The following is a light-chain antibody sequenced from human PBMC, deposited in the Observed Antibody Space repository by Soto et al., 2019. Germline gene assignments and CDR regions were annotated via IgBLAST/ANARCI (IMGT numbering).Light chain of an antibody. CDR2: GAS. V-gene: IGKV1-5*01. CDR1: QRIAPW. J-gene: IGKJ1*01. Sequence: DIPLTQSPSTLSASVGDRVTITCRASQRIAPWLAWYQHQPGSAPKLLIYGASTLQSVVPSRFSGSGSGAESTLTIDNLQPEYFATYYCQQYHLYWTFGPGTKVEI. CDR3: QQYHLYWT.